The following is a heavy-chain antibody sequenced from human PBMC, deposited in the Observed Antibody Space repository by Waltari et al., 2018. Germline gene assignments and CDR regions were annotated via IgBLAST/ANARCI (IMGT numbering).Heavy chain of an antibody. CDR1: GGSISSYH. V-gene: IGHV4-59*01. Sequence: QVQLQESGPGLVKPSETLSLTCTVSGGSISSYHWSWIRQPPGKGLEWIGYIYYSGSTNYNPSLKSRVTISVDTSKNQFSLKLSSVTAADTAVYYCARGVGFDPWGQGTLVTVSS. J-gene: IGHJ5*02. CDR2: IYYSGST. D-gene: IGHD2-21*01. CDR3: ARGVGFDP.